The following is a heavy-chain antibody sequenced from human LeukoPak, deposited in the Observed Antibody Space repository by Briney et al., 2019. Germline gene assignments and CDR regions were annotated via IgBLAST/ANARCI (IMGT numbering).Heavy chain of an antibody. CDR1: GGTFSSYA. Sequence: SVKVSCKASGGTFSSYAISWVRQAPGQGLEWMGGIIPIFGTANYAQKFQGRVTITADESTSTAYTELSSLRSEDTAVYYCARAGQWLQYSFDYWGQGTLVTVSS. CDR3: ARAGQWLQYSFDY. V-gene: IGHV1-69*13. J-gene: IGHJ4*02. CDR2: IIPIFGTA. D-gene: IGHD5-24*01.